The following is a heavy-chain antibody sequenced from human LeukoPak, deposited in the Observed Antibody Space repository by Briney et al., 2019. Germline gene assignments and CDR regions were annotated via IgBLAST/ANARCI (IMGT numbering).Heavy chain of an antibody. J-gene: IGHJ6*03. Sequence: PGGSLRLSCAASGFTFSSYSMNWVRQAPGKGLEWVSYICSSGSTIYYADSVKGRFTISRDNAKNSLYLQMNSLRAEDTAVYYCARAVGATTVLGYGYYMDACGKGTTVTVSS. CDR2: ICSSGSTI. V-gene: IGHV3-48*04. CDR1: GFTFSSYS. D-gene: IGHD1-26*01. CDR3: ARAVGATTVLGYGYYMDA.